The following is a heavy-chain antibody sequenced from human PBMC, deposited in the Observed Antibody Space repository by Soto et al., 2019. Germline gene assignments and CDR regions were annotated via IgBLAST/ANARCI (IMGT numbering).Heavy chain of an antibody. Sequence: QVQLVQSGAEVKKPGSSVKVSCKASGGTFSSYAISWVRQAPGQGLEWMGGIIPIFGTANYAQKFQGRVTITADESTITAYSELRSVRCEDTSVYYCAIGLDVAAAPWGRDVWGQGTTVTVSS. J-gene: IGHJ6*02. CDR2: IIPIFGTA. CDR1: GGTFSSYA. D-gene: IGHD2-2*01. CDR3: AIGLDVAAAPWGRDV. V-gene: IGHV1-69*12.